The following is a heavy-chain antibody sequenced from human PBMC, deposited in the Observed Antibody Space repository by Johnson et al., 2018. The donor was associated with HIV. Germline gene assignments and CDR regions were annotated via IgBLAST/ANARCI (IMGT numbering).Heavy chain of an antibody. J-gene: IGHJ3*02. CDR2: ISGSDHST. CDR3: ARPRPMIVVAKGAFDI. D-gene: IGHD3-22*01. CDR1: GFTFSSND. Sequence: VQLVESGGGLVKPGGSLRLSCAASGFTFSSNDMKWVRQAPGKGLEWVSPISGSDHSTYYADSVRGRFTISRDNSKNTLYLQINSLRAEDTAVYYCARPRPMIVVAKGAFDIWGQGTMVTVSS. V-gene: IGHV3-23*04.